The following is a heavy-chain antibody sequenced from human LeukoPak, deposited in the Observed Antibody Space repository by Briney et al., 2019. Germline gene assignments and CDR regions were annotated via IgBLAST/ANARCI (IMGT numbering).Heavy chain of an antibody. D-gene: IGHD3-10*01. J-gene: IGHJ4*02. CDR3: ARAGGSGSYYPDY. V-gene: IGHV1-69*13. CDR1: GGTFSSYA. CDR2: IIPIFGTA. Sequence: VASVKVSCTASGGTFSSYAISWVRQAPGQGLEWMGGIIPIFGTANYAQKFQGRVTITADESTSTAYMELSSLRSEDTAVYYCARAGGSGSYYPDYWGQGTLVTVSS.